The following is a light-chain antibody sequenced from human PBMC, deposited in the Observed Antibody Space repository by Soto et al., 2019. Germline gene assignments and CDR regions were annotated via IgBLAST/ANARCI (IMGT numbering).Light chain of an antibody. CDR3: QQYGSSPILT. Sequence: EIWLTQSPGTLSLSPGERATLSCRASQSVSNTYLAWYQQKPGQAPRLLIYGASNRATGIPDRFSGSGSGTDFTLTISRLEPEDFAVYYCQQYGSSPILTFGGGTKVDIK. V-gene: IGKV3-20*01. CDR2: GAS. CDR1: QSVSNTY. J-gene: IGKJ4*01.